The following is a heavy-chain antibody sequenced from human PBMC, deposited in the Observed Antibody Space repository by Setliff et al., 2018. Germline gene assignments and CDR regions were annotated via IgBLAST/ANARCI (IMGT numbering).Heavy chain of an antibody. CDR2: IIPMFGT. D-gene: IGHD3-10*01. J-gene: IGHJ6*03. Sequence: PVKVSCKASGGTFSSYVISWVREAPGQGLEWMGGIIPMFGTNYAQKFQGRVTITADESTSTAYMELSSLGSEDTAVYYCAGGQPLVRKYYYYMDVWGKGTTVTVSS. V-gene: IGHV1-69*13. CDR3: AGGQPLVRKYYYYMDV. CDR1: GGTFSSYV.